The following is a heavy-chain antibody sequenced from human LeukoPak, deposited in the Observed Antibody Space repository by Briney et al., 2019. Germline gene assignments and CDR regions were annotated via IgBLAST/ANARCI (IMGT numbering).Heavy chain of an antibody. CDR3: ARGATISETGYFDC. CDR1: GGSFSRYY. V-gene: IGHV4-34*01. D-gene: IGHD5-24*01. J-gene: IGHJ4*03. Sequence: SETLSLTCAVYGGSFSRYYWSWIRQSPGKGLEWIAEIDHRGDTNYNPSVRSRVTISVDTSKNQFSLKVKSLSAADTAVYYCARGATISETGYFDCCGQGTLVTVSS. CDR2: IDHRGDT.